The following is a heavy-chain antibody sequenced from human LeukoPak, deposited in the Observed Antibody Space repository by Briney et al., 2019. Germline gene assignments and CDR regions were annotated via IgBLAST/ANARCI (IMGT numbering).Heavy chain of an antibody. CDR3: AREIPGAGHFDY. CDR1: GGSISGSY. CDR2: VYYSGAT. V-gene: IGHV4-59*12. D-gene: IGHD6-13*01. J-gene: IGHJ4*02. Sequence: PSQTLSLTCTVSGGSISGSYWFRIQQPPGKGLEWIGYVYYSGATNYNPSLRSRVTLSVDTSKNQFSLKLNSVTAADTAIYYCAREIPGAGHFDYWGEGALVTVSS.